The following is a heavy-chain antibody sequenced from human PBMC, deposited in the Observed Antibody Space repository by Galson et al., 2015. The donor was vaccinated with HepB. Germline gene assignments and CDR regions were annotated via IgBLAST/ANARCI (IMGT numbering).Heavy chain of an antibody. CDR2: INGRGSTT. D-gene: IGHD3-16*01. CDR1: GFIFRHHA. Sequence: SLRLSCAGSGFIFRHHAMDWIRQAPGKGLEWVSGINGRGSTTSYSDAVKGRFSISRDNSKDTLFLQMDNLRPEDTAVYFCVKEVAWFGGDWFDPWGQGALVTVS. V-gene: IGHV3-23*01. CDR3: VKEVAWFGGDWFDP. J-gene: IGHJ5*02.